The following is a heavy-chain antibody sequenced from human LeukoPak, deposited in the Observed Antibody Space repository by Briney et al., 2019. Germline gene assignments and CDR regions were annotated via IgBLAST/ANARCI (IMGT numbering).Heavy chain of an antibody. CDR2: INPKSGGT. J-gene: IGHJ3*02. D-gene: IGHD2-21*01. CDR3: ARGLRAVVGDI. Sequence: SVKVSCTVSGYTFTGYYMQWVRPAPGQGRGWMGWINPKSGGTNYAQNFQGRSPSTRATSITTAYMGLTRWRYDDPPVHSGARGLRAVVGDIWGQGKMVTVSS. CDR1: GYTFTGYY. V-gene: IGHV1-2*01.